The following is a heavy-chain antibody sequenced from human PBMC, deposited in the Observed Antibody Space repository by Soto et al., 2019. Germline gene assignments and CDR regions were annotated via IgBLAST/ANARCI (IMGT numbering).Heavy chain of an antibody. CDR2: ISSSSSFI. D-gene: IGHD6-19*01. Sequence: GGALRHSCAGSGFTFSSYSMNWVRQAPGKGLEWVSSISSSSSFIYYADSVKGRFTISRDNAKNSLYLQMNSLRAEDTAVYYCARDPPGIAVAGTNIWGQGTLVTVSS. J-gene: IGHJ3*02. V-gene: IGHV3-21*01. CDR1: GFTFSSYS. CDR3: ARDPPGIAVAGTNI.